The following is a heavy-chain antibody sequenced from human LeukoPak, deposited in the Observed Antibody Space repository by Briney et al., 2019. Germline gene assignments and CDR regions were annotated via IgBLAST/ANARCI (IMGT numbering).Heavy chain of an antibody. Sequence: GGSLRLSCAASGFTFGSYAMSWVRQAPGKGLEWVSAISISVGSTYYADSVKGRFTISRDNSKNMLYLQMNSLRAEDTAVYYCASGGGGTWFDPWGQGTLLTVSS. D-gene: IGHD3-3*01. J-gene: IGHJ5*02. V-gene: IGHV3-23*01. CDR3: ASGGGGTWFDP. CDR2: ISISVGST. CDR1: GFTFGSYA.